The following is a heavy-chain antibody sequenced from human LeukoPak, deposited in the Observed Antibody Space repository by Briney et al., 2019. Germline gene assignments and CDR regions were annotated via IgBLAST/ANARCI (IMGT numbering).Heavy chain of an antibody. Sequence: PSETLSLTCAVYGGSFSGYYWSWIRQPPGKGLEWIGEINHSGSTNYNPSLKSRVTISVDTSKNQFSLKLSSVTAADTAVYYCARGAVSGYDPLDYWGQGTLVTVSS. D-gene: IGHD5-12*01. CDR2: INHSGST. J-gene: IGHJ4*02. CDR1: GGSFSGYY. V-gene: IGHV4-34*01. CDR3: ARGAVSGYDPLDY.